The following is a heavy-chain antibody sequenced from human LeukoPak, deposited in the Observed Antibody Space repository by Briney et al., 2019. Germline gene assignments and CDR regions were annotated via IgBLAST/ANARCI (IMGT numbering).Heavy chain of an antibody. CDR3: ARTYYYGNSARGPVDY. J-gene: IGHJ4*02. V-gene: IGHV3-11*03. CDR2: ISRSGSYT. Sequence: PGGSLRLSCAASGFTFSDYYMSWIRQAPGKWLEWVSYISRSGSYTNYADSVKGRFTMSRDNAKNSLFLQMNSLRAEDTAVYFCARTYYYGNSARGPVDYWGQGTLVTVSS. CDR1: GFTFSDYY. D-gene: IGHD3-22*01.